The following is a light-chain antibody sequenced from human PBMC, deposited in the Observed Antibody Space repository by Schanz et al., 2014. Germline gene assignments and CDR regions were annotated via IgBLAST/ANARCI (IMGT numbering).Light chain of an antibody. CDR1: SSDVGSYNF. J-gene: IGLJ2*01. V-gene: IGLV2-14*02. CDR2: EAT. CDR3: SSYTSSSTYVV. Sequence: QSALTQPASVSGSPGQSITISCTGTSSDVGSYNFVSWYQQHPGKAPKLIIYEATNRPSGVSSRFSGSKSVTTASLTISGLQAEDEADYYCSSYTSSSTYVVFGGGTKLTVL.